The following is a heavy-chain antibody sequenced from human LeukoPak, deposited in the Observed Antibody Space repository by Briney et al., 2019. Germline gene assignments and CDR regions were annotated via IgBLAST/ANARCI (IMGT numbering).Heavy chain of an antibody. CDR3: AREAEVVAATTDY. Sequence: PGGSLRLSCAASGFTFSSYWMHWVRQAPGKGLVWVSRIGSDGSSTTYADSVKGRFTISRDNAMNTLYLQMNSLRAEDTAVYYCAREAEVVAATTDYWGQGTLVTVSS. V-gene: IGHV3-74*01. D-gene: IGHD2-15*01. CDR1: GFTFSSYW. J-gene: IGHJ4*02. CDR2: IGSDGSST.